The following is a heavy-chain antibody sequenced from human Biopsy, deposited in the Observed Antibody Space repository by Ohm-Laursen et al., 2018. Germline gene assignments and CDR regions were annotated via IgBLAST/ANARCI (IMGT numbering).Heavy chain of an antibody. Sequence: SLRLSCTASGFIFGDYAMHWVRQAPGKGLEWVSGINWNSDNLGYVGSVKGRFTISRDNAKNSLDLQMNSLRAEDTAMYYCARDLYDFCGGCPFDPWGQGTLVTVSP. D-gene: IGHD3-3*01. V-gene: IGHV3-9*01. J-gene: IGHJ5*02. CDR1: GFIFGDYA. CDR3: ARDLYDFCGGCPFDP. CDR2: INWNSDNL.